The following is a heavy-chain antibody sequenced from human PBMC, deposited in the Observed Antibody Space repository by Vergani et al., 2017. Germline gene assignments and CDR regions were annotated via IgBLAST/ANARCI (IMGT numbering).Heavy chain of an antibody. CDR2: IKSTFDRGTT. Sequence: EVQLVESGGGIVQPGGSLRLSCVASGFSFRNAWMNWVRRTPGKGLEWVGRIKSTFDRGTTDYAAAVQGRFTISRDDSKNTLFLQMNGLNTEDIGVYYCTTYPRYSGDGACYWLRDHHYHGKDVWGQGTTGTGSS. D-gene: IGHD2-21*01. CDR1: GFSFRNAW. CDR3: TTYPRYSGDGACYWLRDHHYHGKDV. V-gene: IGHV3-15*07. J-gene: IGHJ6*02.